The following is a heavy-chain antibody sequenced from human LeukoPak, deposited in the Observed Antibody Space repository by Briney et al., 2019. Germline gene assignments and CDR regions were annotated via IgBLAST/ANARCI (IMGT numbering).Heavy chain of an antibody. CDR3: ARDVAGSSSWPLFDY. V-gene: IGHV7-4-1*02. Sequence: GASVKVSCKASGYTFTSYAMNWVRQAPGQGLEWMGWINTSTGNPTYAQGFTGRFVFSLDTSVSTAYLQISSLKAEDTAVYYCARDVAGSSSWPLFDYWGQGTLVTVSS. D-gene: IGHD6-13*01. J-gene: IGHJ4*02. CDR1: GYTFTSYA. CDR2: INTSTGNP.